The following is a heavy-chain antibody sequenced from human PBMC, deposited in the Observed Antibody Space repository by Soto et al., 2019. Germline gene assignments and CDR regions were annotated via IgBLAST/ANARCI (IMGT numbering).Heavy chain of an antibody. D-gene: IGHD3-22*01. Sequence: PGGSLRLSCAASGFTFSSYGMHWVRQAPGKGLEWVAVIWYDGSNKYYADSVKGRFTISRDNSKNTLYLQMNSLRAEDTAVYYCAIRASYYDSSGYFDYWGQGTLVTVSS. J-gene: IGHJ4*02. CDR1: GFTFSSYG. V-gene: IGHV3-33*01. CDR3: AIRASYYDSSGYFDY. CDR2: IWYDGSNK.